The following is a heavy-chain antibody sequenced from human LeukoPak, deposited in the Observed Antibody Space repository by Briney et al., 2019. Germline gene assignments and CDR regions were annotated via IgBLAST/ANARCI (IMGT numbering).Heavy chain of an antibody. J-gene: IGHJ6*02. D-gene: IGHD6-13*01. V-gene: IGHV3-23*01. CDR2: MSGSGGST. CDR1: GLTFSTYA. CDR3: AKEISDSWRITGGIYYHYGMDV. Sequence: GGSLRLSCAASGLTFSTYAMSWVRQAPGKGLEWVSAMSGSGGSTYYADSVKGRFIISRDNSKNTLYLQMNSLRAEDTAVYYCAKEISDSWRITGGIYYHYGMDVWGQGTTVTVSS.